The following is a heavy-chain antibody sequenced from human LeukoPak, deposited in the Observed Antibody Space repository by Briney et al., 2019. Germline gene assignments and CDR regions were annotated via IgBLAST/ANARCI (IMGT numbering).Heavy chain of an antibody. CDR3: ARSLVGATPFDY. CDR1: GYTFTGCY. Sequence: ASVKVPCKASGYTFTGCYMHWVRQAPGQGLEWMGWINPNSGGTNYAQKFQGRVTMTRDTSISTAYMELSRLRSDDTAVYYCARSLVGATPFDYWGQGTLVTVSS. CDR2: INPNSGGT. V-gene: IGHV1-2*02. J-gene: IGHJ4*02. D-gene: IGHD1-26*01.